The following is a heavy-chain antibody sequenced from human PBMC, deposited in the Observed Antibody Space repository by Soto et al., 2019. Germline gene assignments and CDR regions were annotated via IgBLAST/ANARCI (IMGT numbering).Heavy chain of an antibody. CDR3: ARLGIVVMVEAHDAFDL. D-gene: IGHD2-15*01. CDR2: VYHSGRT. V-gene: IGHV4-39*01. J-gene: IGHJ3*01. CDR1: GGSISSSTSY. Sequence: LSLTCTVSGGSISSSTSYWGWIRQTPGKGLEWIGSVYHSGRTYYNPSLESRVAMSVDTSKNQFSLKLTSVTAEDTAVYYCARLGIVVMVEAHDAFDLWGPGTMVTVSS.